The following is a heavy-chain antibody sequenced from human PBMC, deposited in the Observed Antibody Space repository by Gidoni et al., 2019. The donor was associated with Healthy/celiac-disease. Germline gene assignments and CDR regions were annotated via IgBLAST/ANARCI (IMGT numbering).Heavy chain of an antibody. D-gene: IGHD6-19*01. J-gene: IGHJ5*02. Sequence: QLQLQESGPGLVKPSETLSLTCTVPGGSISRSSYYWGWIRQPPGKGLEGIGSIYYSGSTYYNPSLKSRVTISVDTSKNQFSLKLSSVTAADTAVYYCARPLRIAVAGTAFDPWGQGTLVTVSS. V-gene: IGHV4-39*01. CDR1: GGSISRSSYY. CDR3: ARPLRIAVAGTAFDP. CDR2: IYYSGST.